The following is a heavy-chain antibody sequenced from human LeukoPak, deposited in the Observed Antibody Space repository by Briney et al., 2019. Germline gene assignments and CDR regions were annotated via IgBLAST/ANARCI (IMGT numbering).Heavy chain of an antibody. CDR2: TYYRSKWYN. CDR3: ARGVFGSGSYYMVYYYYTDV. CDR1: GDSVSSNSAA. V-gene: IGHV6-1*01. J-gene: IGHJ6*03. Sequence: SQTLSLTCAISGDSVSSNSAAWNWIRQSPSRGLEWLGRTYYRSKWYNDYAVSVKSRITINPDTSKNQFSLQLNSVTPEDTAVYYCARGVFGSGSYYMVYYYYTDVWGKGTTVTVSS. D-gene: IGHD3-10*01.